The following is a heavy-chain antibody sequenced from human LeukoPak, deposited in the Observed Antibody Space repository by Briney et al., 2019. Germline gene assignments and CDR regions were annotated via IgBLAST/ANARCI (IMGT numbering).Heavy chain of an antibody. D-gene: IGHD3-9*01. J-gene: IGHJ4*02. V-gene: IGHV3-30*04. CDR3: ARAELYYDILTGYPIGY. CDR2: ISYDGSNK. Sequence: GGSLRLSCAASGFTFSSYAMHWVRQAPGKGLEWVAVISYDGSNKYYADSMKGRFTISRDNSKNTLYLQMNSLRAEDTAVYYCARAELYYDILTGYPIGYWGQGTLVTVSS. CDR1: GFTFSSYA.